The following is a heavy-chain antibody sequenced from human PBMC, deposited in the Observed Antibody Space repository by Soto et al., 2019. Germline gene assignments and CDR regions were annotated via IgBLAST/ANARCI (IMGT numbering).Heavy chain of an antibody. CDR3: ASVRGGYYYAMDV. D-gene: IGHD3-10*02. J-gene: IGHJ6*02. Sequence: QVQLQESGPGLVKPSGTLSLTCAVSGGSISSSNWWSWVRQPPGKGLEWIGEIYHSGSTNYNPSLKSRVTXSXDXPKHQFSLKLSSVTAADTAVYYCASVRGGYYYAMDVWGQGTTVTVSS. CDR2: IYHSGST. CDR1: GGSISSSNW. V-gene: IGHV4-4*02.